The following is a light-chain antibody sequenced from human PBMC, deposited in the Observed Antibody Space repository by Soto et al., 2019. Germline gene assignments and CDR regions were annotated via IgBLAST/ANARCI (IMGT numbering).Light chain of an antibody. CDR1: SSDVDNYNY. CDR2: EVS. J-gene: IGLJ2*01. CDR3: SSYTSSSTPVV. Sequence: QSALTQPASVSGSPGQSITISCTGTSSDVDNYNYVSWYQQHPGKAPKLMIYEVSNRPSGVSNRFSGSKSGNTASLTISGLQAEDEADYYCSSYTSSSTPVVFGGGTKLTVL. V-gene: IGLV2-14*01.